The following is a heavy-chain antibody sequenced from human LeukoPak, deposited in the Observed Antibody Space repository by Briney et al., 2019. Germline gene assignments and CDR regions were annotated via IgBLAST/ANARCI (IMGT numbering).Heavy chain of an antibody. Sequence: ASVKVSCKASGYTFTGSYMHWLRQAPGQGLEWMGCINPNSGGTNYAQKFQGRVTMTRDTSISTAYMELSRLRSDDTAVYYCARVGPYYDSWSARFDPWGQGTLVTVSS. J-gene: IGHJ5*02. CDR1: GYTFTGSY. CDR2: INPNSGGT. V-gene: IGHV1-2*02. CDR3: ARVGPYYDSWSARFDP. D-gene: IGHD3-3*01.